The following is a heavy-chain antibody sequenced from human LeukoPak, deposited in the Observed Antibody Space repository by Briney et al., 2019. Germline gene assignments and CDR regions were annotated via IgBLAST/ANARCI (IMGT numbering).Heavy chain of an antibody. J-gene: IGHJ4*02. CDR2: IIPILGIA. D-gene: IGHD3-22*01. V-gene: IGHV1-69*04. Sequence: SVKVSCKASGGTFSSYAISWVRQAPGQGLEWMGRIIPILGIANYAQKFQGRVTITADKSTSTAYMELSSLRSEDTAVYYCARGDYDSSGYYVGYYWGQGTLVTVSS. CDR1: GGTFSSYA. CDR3: ARGDYDSSGYYVGYY.